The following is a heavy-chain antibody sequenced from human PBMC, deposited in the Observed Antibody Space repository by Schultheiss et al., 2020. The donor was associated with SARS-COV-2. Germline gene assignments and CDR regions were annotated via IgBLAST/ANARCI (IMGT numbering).Heavy chain of an antibody. J-gene: IGHJ4*02. CDR2: IYFTGTT. V-gene: IGHV4-31*11. CDR3: ARHPPDYSLRPFDY. Sequence: SQTLSLTCAVSGGSISSGGYSWSWFRQHPGKGLEWIGSIYFTGTTYYNPSLKSRVTISVDTSKNQFSLKLSSVTAADTAVYYCARHPPDYSLRPFDYWGQGTLVTVAS. D-gene: IGHD4-11*01. CDR1: GGSISSGGYS.